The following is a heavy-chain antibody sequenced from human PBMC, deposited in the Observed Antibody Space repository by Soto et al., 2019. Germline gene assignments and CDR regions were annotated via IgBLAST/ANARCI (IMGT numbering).Heavy chain of an antibody. Sequence: SVKVSCKASGFTFTSSAVQWVRQARGQRLEWIGWISVDSGDTHYAQKLQDRVTITTDMSTSTAYMELRGLRSDDTAVYYCARVRQLVGYFYYYMDVWGKGTTVTVSS. CDR1: GFTFTSSA. V-gene: IGHV1-58*01. CDR3: ARVRQLVGYFYYYMDV. D-gene: IGHD6-6*01. J-gene: IGHJ6*03. CDR2: ISVDSGDT.